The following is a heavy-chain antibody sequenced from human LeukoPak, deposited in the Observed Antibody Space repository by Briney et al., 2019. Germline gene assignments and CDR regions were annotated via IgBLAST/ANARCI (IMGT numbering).Heavy chain of an antibody. CDR2: IYYSGST. CDR1: GGSISSYY. J-gene: IGHJ4*02. CDR3: ARVTGYRIEDYFDY. D-gene: IGHD6-13*01. V-gene: IGHV4-59*01. Sequence: SETLSLTCTVSGGSISSYYWSWIRQPPGKGLEWIGYIYYSGSTNYNPSLKSRVTISVETSKNEFSLKLRSVTAADTAVYYCARVTGYRIEDYFDYWGQGTLVIVSS.